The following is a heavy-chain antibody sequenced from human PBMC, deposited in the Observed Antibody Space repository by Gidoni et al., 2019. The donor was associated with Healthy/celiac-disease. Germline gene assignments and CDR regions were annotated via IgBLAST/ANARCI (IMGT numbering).Heavy chain of an antibody. V-gene: IGHV3-43*02. J-gene: IGHJ4*02. D-gene: IGHD6-13*01. Sequence: EVQVVEAGGGVVQPGGALRLSWAASGFTCDDYAMHWVRQSPGTGLEWVSLISGDGGSTYYADSVKGRFTISRDNSKNSLYLQMNSLRTEDTALYYCAKDRGVAAAGTPTDYWGQGTLVTVSS. CDR1: GFTCDDYA. CDR2: ISGDGGST. CDR3: AKDRGVAAAGTPTDY.